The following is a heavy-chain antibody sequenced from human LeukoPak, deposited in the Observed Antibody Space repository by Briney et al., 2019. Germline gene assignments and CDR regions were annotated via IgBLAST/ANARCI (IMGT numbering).Heavy chain of an antibody. D-gene: IGHD5-12*01. CDR2: INPNSGGT. CDR1: GYTFTSYG. CDR3: ARRGGGGYDLVDY. V-gene: IGHV1-2*02. Sequence: ASVKVSCKASGYTFTSYGISWVRQAPGQGLEWMGWINPNSGGTNYAQKFQGRVTMTRDTSISTAYMELSRLRSDDTAVYYCARRGGGGYDLVDYWGQGTLVTVSS. J-gene: IGHJ4*02.